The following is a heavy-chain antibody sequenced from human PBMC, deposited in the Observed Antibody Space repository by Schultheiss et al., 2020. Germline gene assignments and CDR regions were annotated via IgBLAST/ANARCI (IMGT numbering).Heavy chain of an antibody. Sequence: SETLSLTCTVSGGSVSSGSYYWGWIRQPPGKGLEWIGYIYYSGSTYYNPSLKSRVTISVDTSKNQFSLKLSSVTAADTAVYYCARDGTTMVRGVLSPYGMDVWGEGTTVTVYS. CDR1: GGSVSSGSYY. D-gene: IGHD3-10*01. V-gene: IGHV4-31*03. CDR3: ARDGTTMVRGVLSPYGMDV. J-gene: IGHJ6*04. CDR2: IYYSGST.